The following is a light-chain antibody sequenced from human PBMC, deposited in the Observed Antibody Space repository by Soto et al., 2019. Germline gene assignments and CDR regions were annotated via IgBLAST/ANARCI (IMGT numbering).Light chain of an antibody. CDR1: QSIGDY. J-gene: IGKJ4*01. Sequence: EIVLTQSPATLSLSPGESATLSCRASQSIGDYVAWYRQKPGQTPRLLIYDVSNRAAGIPARFXGSGXGTXXXXXXXXXXPDDFAIYYCQHRVRWPTLTFGGGTKVEI. CDR2: DVS. CDR3: QHRVRWPTLT. V-gene: IGKV3-11*01.